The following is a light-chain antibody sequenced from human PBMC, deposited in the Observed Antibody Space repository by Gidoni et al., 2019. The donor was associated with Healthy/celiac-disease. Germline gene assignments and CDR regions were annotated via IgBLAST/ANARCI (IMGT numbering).Light chain of an antibody. Sequence: DIQMTNFPSSLSAFVGDRVTITCRASQSISSYLNWYQQKPGKAPNLLLYAASSLKSGSPTRFTGSGSGTDFAFTISSLQPEDFATYYCQQCYNSPLTSGGGTKVEIK. CDR2: AAS. CDR1: QSISSY. V-gene: IGKV1-39*01. J-gene: IGKJ4*01. CDR3: QQCYNSPLT.